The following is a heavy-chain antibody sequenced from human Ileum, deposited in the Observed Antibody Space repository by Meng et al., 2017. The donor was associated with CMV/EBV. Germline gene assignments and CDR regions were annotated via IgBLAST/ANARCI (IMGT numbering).Heavy chain of an antibody. Sequence: GGSLRLSCAASGFTFSSYWMSWVRQAPGKGLEWVANIKQDGSEKYYVDSVKGRFTISRDNAKNSLYLQMNSLRAEDTAVYCCARSITGTTGHFDYWGQGTLVTVSS. CDR2: IKQDGSEK. CDR1: GFTFSSYW. CDR3: ARSITGTTGHFDY. D-gene: IGHD1-20*01. V-gene: IGHV3-7*01. J-gene: IGHJ4*02.